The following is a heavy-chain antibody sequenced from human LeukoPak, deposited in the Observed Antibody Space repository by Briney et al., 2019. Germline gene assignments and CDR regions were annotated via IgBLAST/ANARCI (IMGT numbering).Heavy chain of an antibody. Sequence: GGSLRLSCAASGFTFSRNSMNWVRQAPGKGLEWVSSISSSSSYIYYADSVKGRFTISRDNSKNTLYLQMNSLRAEDTAIYYCAKDRWSGGDRGYFDYWGQGTLVTVSS. CDR3: AKDRWSGGDRGYFDY. V-gene: IGHV3-21*04. J-gene: IGHJ4*02. CDR2: ISSSSSYI. D-gene: IGHD2-21*02. CDR1: GFTFSRNS.